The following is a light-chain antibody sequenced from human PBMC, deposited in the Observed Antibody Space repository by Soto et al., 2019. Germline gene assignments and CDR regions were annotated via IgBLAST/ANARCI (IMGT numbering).Light chain of an antibody. J-gene: IGLJ1*01. V-gene: IGLV2-14*01. Sequence: QSVLTQPASVSGSPGQPITISCTGTNSDVGGHNYVSWYQHHPGKAPKLMIYEVSNRPSGVSNRFSGSKSGNTASLTISGLXAGDEADYHCSSFSSTSTLYVFGTGTKVTVL. CDR1: NSDVGGHNY. CDR2: EVS. CDR3: SSFSSTSTLYV.